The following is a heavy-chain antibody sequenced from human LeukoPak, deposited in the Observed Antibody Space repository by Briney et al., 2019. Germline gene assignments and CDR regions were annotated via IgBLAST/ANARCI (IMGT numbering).Heavy chain of an antibody. J-gene: IGHJ4*02. D-gene: IGHD2-2*01. CDR1: GFTFSSYG. CDR2: IRYDGSNK. CDR3: AKDPEYSSTSCFLY. Sequence: GGSLRLSCAASGFTFSSYGMHWVRQAPGKGLEWVAFIRYDGSNKYYADSVKGRFTISRDNSKNTLYLQMNSLRAEDTAVYYCAKDPEYSSTSCFLYWGQGTLVTVSS. V-gene: IGHV3-30*02.